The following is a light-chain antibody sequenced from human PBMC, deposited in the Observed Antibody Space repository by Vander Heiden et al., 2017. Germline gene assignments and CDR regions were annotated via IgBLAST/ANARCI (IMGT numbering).Light chain of an antibody. Sequence: QSALTHPASVSGSPGQSITISCTGTSSDVGASSYVSWYQQHPGKAPKLMIYDVSHRPSGISIRFSGAKSGNTASLTVSRLQPEDEADYYCNSYTSSNSLGGVFGTGTEVTVL. CDR3: NSYTSSNSLGGV. CDR1: SSDVGASSY. CDR2: DVS. V-gene: IGLV2-14*03. J-gene: IGLJ1*01.